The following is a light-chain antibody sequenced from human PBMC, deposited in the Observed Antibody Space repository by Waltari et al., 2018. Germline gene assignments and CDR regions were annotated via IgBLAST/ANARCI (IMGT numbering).Light chain of an antibody. CDR1: QSVSSSY. CDR3: QQYGSSPWT. V-gene: IGKV3-20*01. CDR2: GAS. Sequence: EIVLTQSPGTLSLSPGERATLPCRASQSVSSSYLAWYQQKPGQAPRLLIYGASSRATGIPDRFSGSGSGTDFTLTISRLEPEDFAMYYCQQYGSSPWTFGQGTKVEIK. J-gene: IGKJ1*01.